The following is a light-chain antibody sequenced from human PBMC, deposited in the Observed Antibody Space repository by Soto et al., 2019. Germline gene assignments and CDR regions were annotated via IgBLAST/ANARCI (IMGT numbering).Light chain of an antibody. Sequence: DIQMTQSPPTLSASVGDRVTITCRASQSIRHHLAWYQPMPGKAPKLLIYGASTLQSGVPSRFSGSGSGTAFTLTISSLQPADFGNYFCQHHNSYSQTFGQGTKVEIK. J-gene: IGKJ1*01. CDR3: QHHNSYSQT. CDR1: QSIRHH. V-gene: IGKV1-5*01. CDR2: GAS.